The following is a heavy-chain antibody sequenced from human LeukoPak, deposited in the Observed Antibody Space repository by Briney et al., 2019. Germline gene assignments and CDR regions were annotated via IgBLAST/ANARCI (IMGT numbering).Heavy chain of an antibody. CDR3: AGSSGPNWFDP. CDR1: GFSFSSYW. V-gene: IGHV3-74*01. CDR2: INSDGSTT. Sequence: GGSLRLSCAASGFSFSSYWMHWVRQAPGKGLVWVSRINSDGSTTSYADSVKGRFTISRDNAKNTLYLQMNSLRAEDTAVYYCAGSSGPNWFDPWGQGTLVTVSS. D-gene: IGHD6-19*01. J-gene: IGHJ5*02.